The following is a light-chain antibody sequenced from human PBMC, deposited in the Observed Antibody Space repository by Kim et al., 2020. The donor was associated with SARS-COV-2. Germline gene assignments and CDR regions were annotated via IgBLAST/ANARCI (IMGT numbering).Light chain of an antibody. V-gene: IGKV3-11*01. CDR2: DAS. J-gene: IGKJ4*01. CDR1: QSVSNY. CDR3: HHRSSWPLT. Sequence: LSPGERATLSCRASQSVSNYLAWYQHKPGQAPRLLIYDASNRATGIPARFSGSGSETDFTLTISSLEPEDFAVYYCHHRSSWPLTFGGGTKVYIK.